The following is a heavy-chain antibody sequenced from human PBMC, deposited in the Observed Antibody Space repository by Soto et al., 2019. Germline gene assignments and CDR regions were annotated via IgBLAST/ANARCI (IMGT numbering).Heavy chain of an antibody. CDR2: IYPGDSDT. Sequence: PGESLKISCKGSRYRFSSYWIAWVRQMPGKGLEWMGIIYPGDSDTRYSPSFQGQVTMSVDKSNNTAYLHWSSLKASDTAMYYCARQGSNGAYYYYGMDVWGQGTIVTVSS. CDR1: RYRFSSYW. D-gene: IGHD2-8*01. CDR3: ARQGSNGAYYYYGMDV. V-gene: IGHV5-51*01. J-gene: IGHJ6*02.